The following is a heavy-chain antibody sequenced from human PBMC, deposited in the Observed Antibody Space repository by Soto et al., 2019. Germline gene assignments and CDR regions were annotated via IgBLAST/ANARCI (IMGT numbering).Heavy chain of an antibody. CDR2: ISAYNGNT. V-gene: IGHV1-18*01. CDR3: ARSPSWETTVTPYYFDY. J-gene: IGHJ4*02. CDR1: GYTFTSYG. Sequence: VSVKVSCKASGYTFTSYGISWVRQAPGQGLEWMGWISAYNGNTNYAQKLQGRVTMTTDTSTSTAYMELSSLRSEDTAVYYCARSPSWETTVTPYYFDYWGQGTLVTVS. D-gene: IGHD4-4*01.